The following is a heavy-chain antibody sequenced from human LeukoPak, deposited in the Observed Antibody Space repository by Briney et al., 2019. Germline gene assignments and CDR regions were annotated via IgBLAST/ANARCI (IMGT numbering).Heavy chain of an antibody. V-gene: IGHV3-7*01. CDR3: AREATAAGHSGLFDY. J-gene: IGHJ4*02. CDR1: GFTFSSYW. CDR2: IKQDGSEK. D-gene: IGHD6-13*01. Sequence: PGGSLRLSCAASGFTFSSYWMSWVRQAPGEGLEGVANIKQDGSEKYYVDSVKGRFTISRDNAKNSLYLQMNSLRAEDTAVYYCAREATAAGHSGLFDYWGQGTLVTVSS.